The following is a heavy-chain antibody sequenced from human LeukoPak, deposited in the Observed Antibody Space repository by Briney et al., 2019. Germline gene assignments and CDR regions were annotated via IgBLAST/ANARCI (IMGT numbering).Heavy chain of an antibody. V-gene: IGHV3-13*01. CDR1: GFTFSSYA. J-gene: IGHJ4*02. CDR3: ARARRGVEMATIFDF. CDR2: IGTAGDT. Sequence: GGSLRLSCATSGFTFSSYAMHWVRQATGKGLEWVSAIGTAGDTFYPGSVKGRFTISRDNSKNTLYLQMNSLRAEDTAVYYCARARRGVEMATIFDFWGQGTLVTVSS. D-gene: IGHD5-24*01.